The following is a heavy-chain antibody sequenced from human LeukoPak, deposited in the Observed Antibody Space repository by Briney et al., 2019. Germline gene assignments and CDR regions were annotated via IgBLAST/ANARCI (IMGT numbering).Heavy chain of an antibody. Sequence: SETLSLTCTVSGGSISSYYWSWIRQPPGKGLEWIGYIHYTGSTNYNPSLKSRVTISVDTSKNQFSLKLSSVTAADTAVYYCARAPRDYYDSSGYSPGYFDYWGQGTLVTVSS. CDR3: ARAPRDYYDSSGYSPGYFDY. V-gene: IGHV4-59*12. D-gene: IGHD3-22*01. CDR2: IHYTGST. CDR1: GGSISSYY. J-gene: IGHJ4*02.